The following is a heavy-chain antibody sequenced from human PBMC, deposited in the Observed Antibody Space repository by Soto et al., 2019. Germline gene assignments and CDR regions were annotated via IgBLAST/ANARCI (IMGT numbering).Heavy chain of an antibody. J-gene: IGHJ6*02. CDR3: ARFYYDSSGYLPSPYYCYYGTDV. V-gene: IGHV3-7*04. CDR2: IKQDGSEK. D-gene: IGHD3-22*01. CDR1: GFTFSSYW. Sequence: GGSLRLSCAASGFTFSSYWMSWVRQAPGKGLEWVANIKQDGSEKYYVDSVKGRFTISRDNAKNSLYLQMNSLRAEDTAVYYCARFYYDSSGYLPSPYYCYYGTDVWGQGTTVTVSS.